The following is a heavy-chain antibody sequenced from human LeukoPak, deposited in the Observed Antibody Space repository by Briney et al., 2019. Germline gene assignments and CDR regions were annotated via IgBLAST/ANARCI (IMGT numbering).Heavy chain of an antibody. V-gene: IGHV3-48*03. Sequence: GGSLRLSCAASGFTFSSYEMNWFRQAPGKGLEWVSYISSSGSTIYYADSVKGRFTISRDNAKNSLYLQMNSLRAEDTAVYYCAREGVLRYFDWSQGTDAFDIWGQGTMVTVSS. J-gene: IGHJ3*02. CDR3: AREGVLRYFDWSQGTDAFDI. CDR2: ISSSGSTI. CDR1: GFTFSSYE. D-gene: IGHD3-9*01.